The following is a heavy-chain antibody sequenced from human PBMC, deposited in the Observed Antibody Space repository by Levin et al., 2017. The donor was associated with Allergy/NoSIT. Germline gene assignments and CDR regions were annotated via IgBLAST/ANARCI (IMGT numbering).Heavy chain of an antibody. CDR2: IIPIFGTA. CDR1: GGTFSSYA. J-gene: IGHJ4*02. D-gene: IGHD2-15*01. V-gene: IGHV1-69*13. CDR3: ARVRCSGGSCYSGGLDY. Sequence: SVKVSCKASGGTFSSYAISWVRQAPGQGLEWMGGIIPIFGTANYAQKFQGRVTITADESTSTAYMELSSLRSEDTAVYYCARVRCSGGSCYSGGLDYWGQGTLVTVSS.